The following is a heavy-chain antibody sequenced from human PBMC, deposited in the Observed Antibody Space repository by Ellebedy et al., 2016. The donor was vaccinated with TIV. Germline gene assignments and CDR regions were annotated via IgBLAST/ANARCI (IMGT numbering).Heavy chain of an antibody. D-gene: IGHD6-19*01. CDR1: GFTFSSYA. Sequence: GESLKISCAASGFTFSSYAMSWVHQAPGKGLEWVSTVTVSGGKTYYADSVKGRFSISRDNSKNTLFLQINSLRADDTAVYYCAKQSVVGPSSCFDYWGQGALVTVSS. CDR3: AKQSVVGPSSCFDY. V-gene: IGHV3-23*01. CDR2: VTVSGGKT. J-gene: IGHJ4*02.